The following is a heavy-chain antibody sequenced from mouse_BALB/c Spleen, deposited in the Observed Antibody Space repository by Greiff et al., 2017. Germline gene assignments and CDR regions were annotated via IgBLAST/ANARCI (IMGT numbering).Heavy chain of an antibody. Sequence: VQLQQSGAELMKPGASVKISCKATGYTFSSYWIEWVKQRPGHGLEWIGEILPGSGSTNYNEKFKGKATFTADTSSTTAYMQLSSLTSEDSAVSYCARAYGNYGFAYWGQGTLVTVSA. J-gene: IGHJ3*01. V-gene: IGHV1-9*01. CDR2: ILPGSGST. CDR3: ARAYGNYGFAY. CDR1: GYTFSSYW. D-gene: IGHD2-10*02.